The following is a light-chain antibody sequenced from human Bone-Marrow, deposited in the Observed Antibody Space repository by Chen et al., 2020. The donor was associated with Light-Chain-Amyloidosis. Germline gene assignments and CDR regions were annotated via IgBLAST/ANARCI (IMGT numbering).Light chain of an antibody. CDR3: SSYTITNTLV. J-gene: IGLJ1*01. CDR2: EVT. V-gene: IGLV2-14*01. Sequence: QSALTQPASVSGSPGQATTISCTGTSSDVGGDNHVSWYQQHPDKAPKLMIYEVTNRPSWVHDRFSGSKSDNTASLTISGLQTEDEADYFCSSYTITNTLVFGSGTRVTVL. CDR1: SSDVGGDNH.